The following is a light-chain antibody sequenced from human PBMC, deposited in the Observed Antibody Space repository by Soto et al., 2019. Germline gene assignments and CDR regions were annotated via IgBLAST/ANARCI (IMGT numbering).Light chain of an antibody. V-gene: IGKV1-9*01. J-gene: IGKJ5*01. CDR3: QHLNSYPIT. Sequence: IHLTQFPSSLSASVIDIVTITCLASQGVSSHLAWHQQKPGKAPKLLIYEVSTLQSGVPSRFSGSGSGTDFTLTISSLQPEDFATYYCQHLNSYPITFGQGTRLEIK. CDR1: QGVSSH. CDR2: EVS.